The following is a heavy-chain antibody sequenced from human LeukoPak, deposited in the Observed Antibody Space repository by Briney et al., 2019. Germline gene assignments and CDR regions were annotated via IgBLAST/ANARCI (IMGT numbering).Heavy chain of an antibody. V-gene: IGHV3-15*01. D-gene: IGHD4-23*01. Sequence: GGSLRLSCAASGFTFSNAWMSWVRQTPGKGLEWVGRIKSKTDGGTTDYAAPVKGRFTISRDDSKNTLYLQMNSLKTEDTAVYYCTTDLRWHLGGVDYWGQGTLVTVSS. CDR3: TTDLRWHLGGVDY. CDR1: GFTFSNAW. J-gene: IGHJ4*02. CDR2: IKSKTDGGTT.